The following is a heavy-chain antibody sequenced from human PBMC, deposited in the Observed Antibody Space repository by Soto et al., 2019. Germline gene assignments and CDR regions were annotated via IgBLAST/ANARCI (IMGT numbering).Heavy chain of an antibody. D-gene: IGHD3-10*01. Sequence: SETLSLTCTVSGGSISSFTYYWGWIRQPPGKGLEWIGTVYYNENTYYNPSLKGRVTISADTAKNQFSLNLRSVTAADTAIYFCARRERYYGSPGWFDPWGQGTLVTVSS. CDR1: GGSISSFTYY. V-gene: IGHV4-39*01. CDR3: ARRERYYGSPGWFDP. CDR2: VYYNENT. J-gene: IGHJ5*02.